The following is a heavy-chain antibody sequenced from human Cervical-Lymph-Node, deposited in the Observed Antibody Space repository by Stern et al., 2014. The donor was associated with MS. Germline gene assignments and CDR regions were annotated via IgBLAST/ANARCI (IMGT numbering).Heavy chain of an antibody. CDR1: SGFIGNNY. J-gene: IGHJ4*02. CDR3: ARAGPYDYIWGNFRHRAFYFDS. Sequence: QVQLQESGPGLVKPSETLSLMCSVSSGFIGNNYWSWIRQPPGKGLEWIGHLYYSGSTYYNPSLKSRVNISLDTSKNQLSLRLSSVTAADTAVYYCARAGPYDYIWGNFRHRAFYFDSWGQGALVTVSS. CDR2: LYYSGST. D-gene: IGHD3-16*02. V-gene: IGHV4-59*01.